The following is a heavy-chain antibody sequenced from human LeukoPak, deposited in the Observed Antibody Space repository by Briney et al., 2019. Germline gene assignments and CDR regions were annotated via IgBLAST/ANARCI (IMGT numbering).Heavy chain of an antibody. D-gene: IGHD4-17*01. J-gene: IGHJ4*02. CDR3: ARWATTVTTGDYFDY. CDR1: GGSISSSSYY. V-gene: IGHV4-39*01. Sequence: PSETLSLTCTVSGGSISSSSYYWGWIRQPPGKGLEWIGSIYYSGCTYYNPSLKSRVTISVDTSKNQFSLKLSSVTAADTAVYYCARWATTVTTGDYFDYWGQGTLVTVSS. CDR2: IYYSGCT.